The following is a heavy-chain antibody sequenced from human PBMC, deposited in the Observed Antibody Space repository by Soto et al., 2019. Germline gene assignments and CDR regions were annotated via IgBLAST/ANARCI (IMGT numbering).Heavy chain of an antibody. D-gene: IGHD3-3*01. J-gene: IGHJ3*02. CDR2: MNPNSGNT. CDR3: ARIRTRITIVGVVTNDAFDI. Sequence: ASVKVSCKASGYTFTSYDINWVRQATGQGLEWMGWMNPNSGNTGYAQKFQGRVTMTRNTSISTAYMELSSLRSEDTAVYYCARIRTRITIVGVVTNDAFDIWGQGTMVTVSS. CDR1: GYTFTSYD. V-gene: IGHV1-8*01.